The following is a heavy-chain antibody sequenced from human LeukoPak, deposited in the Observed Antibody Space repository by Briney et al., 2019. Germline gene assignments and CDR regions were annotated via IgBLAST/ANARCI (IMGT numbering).Heavy chain of an antibody. CDR3: ARDNGYAFDI. J-gene: IGHJ3*02. V-gene: IGHV3-21*01. CDR2: ISSSSSYI. Sequence: PGGSLRLSCAASGFTFSSYALSWVRQAPGKGLEWVSSISSSSSYIYYADSVKGRFTISRDNAKNSLYLQMNSLRAEDTAVYYCARDNGYAFDIWGQGTMVTVSS. D-gene: IGHD2-8*01. CDR1: GFTFSSYA.